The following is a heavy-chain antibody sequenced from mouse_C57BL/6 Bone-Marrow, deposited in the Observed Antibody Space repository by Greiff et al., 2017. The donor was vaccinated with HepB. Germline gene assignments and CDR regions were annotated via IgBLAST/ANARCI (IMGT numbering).Heavy chain of an antibody. Sequence: EVKLVESGGDLVKPGGSLKLSCAASGFTFSSYGMSWVRQTPDKRLEWVATISSGGSYTYYPDSVKGRFTISRDNAKNTLYLQMSSLKSKDTAMYYCARHSNDFFDYWGQGTTLTVSS. J-gene: IGHJ2*01. D-gene: IGHD2-5*01. CDR1: GFTFSSYG. CDR2: ISSGGSYT. V-gene: IGHV5-6*01. CDR3: ARHSNDFFDY.